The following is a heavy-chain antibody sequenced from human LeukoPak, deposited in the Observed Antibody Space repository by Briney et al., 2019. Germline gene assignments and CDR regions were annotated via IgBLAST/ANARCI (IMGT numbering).Heavy chain of an antibody. D-gene: IGHD3-16*02. Sequence: SETLSLTCTVSSGSISSYYWSWIRQSPGKGLEWIGYIYVTGSTRYNPYLQSRVTISVDTSRNQFFLKMSSVTAADTAVYYCARHIGGGIEDMDVWGKGTKVTVSS. J-gene: IGHJ6*03. V-gene: IGHV4-59*08. CDR3: ARHIGGGIEDMDV. CDR2: IYVTGST. CDR1: SGSISSYY.